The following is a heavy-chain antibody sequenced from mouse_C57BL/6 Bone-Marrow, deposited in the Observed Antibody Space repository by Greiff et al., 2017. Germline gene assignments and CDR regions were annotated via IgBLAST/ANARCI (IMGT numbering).Heavy chain of an antibody. V-gene: IGHV1-55*01. CDR1: GYTFTSYW. Sequence: VQLQQPGAELVKPGASVKMSCKASGYTFTSYWITWVKQRPGQGLEWIGDIYPGSGSTNYNEKFKSKATLTVETSSSTAYMQLSSLTSEDSAVYYCARRTTVVAHFDYWGQGTTLTVSS. J-gene: IGHJ2*01. CDR2: IYPGSGST. D-gene: IGHD1-1*01. CDR3: ARRTTVVAHFDY.